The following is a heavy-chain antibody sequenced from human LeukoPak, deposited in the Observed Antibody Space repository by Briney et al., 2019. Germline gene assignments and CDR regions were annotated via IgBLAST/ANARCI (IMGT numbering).Heavy chain of an antibody. CDR1: GGTFSSYA. Sequence: SVKVSCKASGGTFSSYAISWVRQAPGQGLEWMGRIIPILGIANYAQKFQGRVTITADKSTSTAYMELSSLRSEDTAVYYCARIPNDYGDYDDYWGQGTLVTVSS. CDR3: ARIPNDYGDYDDY. J-gene: IGHJ4*02. CDR2: IIPILGIA. V-gene: IGHV1-69*04. D-gene: IGHD4-17*01.